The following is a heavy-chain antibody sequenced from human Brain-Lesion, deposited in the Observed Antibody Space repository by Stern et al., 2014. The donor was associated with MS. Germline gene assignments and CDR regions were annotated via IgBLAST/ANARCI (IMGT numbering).Heavy chain of an antibody. D-gene: IGHD3-22*01. V-gene: IGHV3-23*04. CDR3: AKDDYYYDSGGYLGWFYS. CDR1: GFTFSTSA. Sequence: DVQLVESGGGLVQPGGSLRLSCAASGFTFSTSAMSWVRQAPGKGLEWVSAIGGSGDSTYYADSVKGRFTISRDNSKNTLYLQMNSLRAEDTAVYYCAKDDYYYDSGGYLGWFYSWGQGTLVTVSS. CDR2: IGGSGDST. J-gene: IGHJ5*01.